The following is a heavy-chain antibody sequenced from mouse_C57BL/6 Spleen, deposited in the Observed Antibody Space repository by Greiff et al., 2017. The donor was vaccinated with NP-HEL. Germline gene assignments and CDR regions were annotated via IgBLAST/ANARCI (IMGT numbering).Heavy chain of an antibody. J-gene: IGHJ2*01. CDR2: ISYDGSN. CDR1: GYSITSGYY. V-gene: IGHV3-6*01. CDR3: ARDRWSFDY. Sequence: EVKLMESGPGLVKPSQSLSLTCSVTGYSITSGYYWNWIRQFPGNKLEWMGYISYDGSNNYNPSLKNRISITRDTSKNQFFLKLNSVTTEDTATYYCARDRWSFDYWGQGTTLTVSS.